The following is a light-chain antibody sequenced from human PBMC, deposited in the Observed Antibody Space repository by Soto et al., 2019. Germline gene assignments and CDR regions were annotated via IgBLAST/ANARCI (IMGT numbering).Light chain of an antibody. V-gene: IGKV3-15*01. CDR3: QQYNNRPSFT. Sequence: EIVMTQSPATLSVSPGERATLSCRASQSVSSNLAWYQQKPGQAPRLLIYGASTRATGIPARFSGSGSGTEFTLTISSLQSEDVAVYYCQQYNNRPSFTFGPGTKVEIK. J-gene: IGKJ3*01. CDR1: QSVSSN. CDR2: GAS.